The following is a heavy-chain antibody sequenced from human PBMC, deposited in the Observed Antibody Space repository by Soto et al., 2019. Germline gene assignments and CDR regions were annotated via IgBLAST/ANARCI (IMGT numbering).Heavy chain of an antibody. CDR1: GYTFTGYY. Sequence: SVKVSCKASGYTFTGYYMHWVRQAPGQGLEWMGRIIPILGIANYAQKFQGRVTITADKSTSTAYMELSSLRSEDTAVYYCARVQGYCSGGSCRLPRYYYYMDVWGKGTTVTVSS. CDR2: IIPILGIA. CDR3: ARVQGYCSGGSCRLPRYYYYMDV. D-gene: IGHD2-15*01. V-gene: IGHV1-69*04. J-gene: IGHJ6*03.